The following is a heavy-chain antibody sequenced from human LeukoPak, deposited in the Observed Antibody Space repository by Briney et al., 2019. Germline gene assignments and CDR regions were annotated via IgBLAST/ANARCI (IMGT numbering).Heavy chain of an antibody. Sequence: GSLRLSCAASGFTFSSYAMHWIRQPPGKGLEWIAYIHYSGSTNFNPSLRSRVAISVDPSKNQFSLKLRSVTATDTAVYYCAGNSASSSGNQPSWGQGTLVTLSS. CDR1: GFTFSSYA. CDR3: AGNSASSSGNQPS. D-gene: IGHD4-23*01. V-gene: IGHV4-59*08. J-gene: IGHJ5*02. CDR2: IHYSGST.